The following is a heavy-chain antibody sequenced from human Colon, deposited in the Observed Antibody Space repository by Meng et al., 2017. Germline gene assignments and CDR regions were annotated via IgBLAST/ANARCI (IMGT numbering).Heavy chain of an antibody. CDR1: GFTFSSYW. J-gene: IGHJ4*02. D-gene: IGHD3-22*01. CDR2: IKQDGSEK. CDR3: ARYYDEAYFDY. Sequence: GESLKISCAAPGFTFSSYWLSWVRQAPGKGLEWVANIKQDGSEKYYVDSVKGRFTISRDNAKNSLYLQMNSLRAEDTAVYYCARYYDEAYFDYWGQGTLVTVSS. V-gene: IGHV3-7*01.